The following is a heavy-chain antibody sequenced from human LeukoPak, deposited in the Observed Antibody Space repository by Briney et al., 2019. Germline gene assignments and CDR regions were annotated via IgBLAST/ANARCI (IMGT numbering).Heavy chain of an antibody. CDR1: GYTFTSYG. D-gene: IGHD1-26*01. J-gene: IGHJ4*02. Sequence: ASVKVSCKASGYTFTSYGITWVRQAPGQGLEWMGWISAYNGNTNYAQNLQDRVSLTTDTSTSTAYMELRSLRSDDTAVYYCARGSDSTSWDLGYWGQGTLVTVSS. CDR2: ISAYNGNT. V-gene: IGHV1-18*01. CDR3: ARGSDSTSWDLGY.